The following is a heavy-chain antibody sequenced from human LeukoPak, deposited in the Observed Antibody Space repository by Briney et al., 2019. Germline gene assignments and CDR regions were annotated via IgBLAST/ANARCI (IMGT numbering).Heavy chain of an antibody. CDR2: IYSGVPT. D-gene: IGHD1-1*01. CDR1: VVSISRFY. Sequence: SETLSLTCTTSVVSISRFYWSWVRQPPGKGLEWIGNIYSGVPTYFNPSLKSRVIISVDTSKNQFSLNLTSVTAADTAMYYCVQTTGWPGFDYWGQGILVTVSS. CDR3: VQTTGWPGFDY. J-gene: IGHJ4*02. V-gene: IGHV4-4*09.